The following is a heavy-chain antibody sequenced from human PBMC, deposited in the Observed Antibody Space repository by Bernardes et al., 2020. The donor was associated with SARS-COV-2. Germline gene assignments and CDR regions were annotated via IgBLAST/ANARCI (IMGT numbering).Heavy chain of an antibody. Sequence: SETLSLTCTVSGGSISSSSYYWGWIRQPPGKGLEWIGSIYYSGSTYYNPSLKSRVTISVDTSKNQFSLKLSSVTAADTAVYYCARQHFDARLIVVVHCFDYWGQGTLVTVSS. J-gene: IGHJ4*02. D-gene: IGHD3-22*01. CDR2: IYYSGST. CDR3: ARQHFDARLIVVVHCFDY. V-gene: IGHV4-39*01. CDR1: GGSISSSSYY.